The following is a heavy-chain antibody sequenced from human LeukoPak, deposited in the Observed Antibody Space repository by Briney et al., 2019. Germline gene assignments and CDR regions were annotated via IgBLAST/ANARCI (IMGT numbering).Heavy chain of an antibody. CDR3: ARSINPRENWFDP. D-gene: IGHD5-12*01. CDR2: INPNSGGT. Sequence: ASVKVSCKASGYTFTSYYMHWVRQAPGQGLEWMGWINPNSGGTNYAQKFQGRVTMTRDTSISTAYMELSRLRSDDTAVYYCARSINPRENWFDPWGQGTLVTVSS. V-gene: IGHV1-2*02. CDR1: GYTFTSYY. J-gene: IGHJ5*02.